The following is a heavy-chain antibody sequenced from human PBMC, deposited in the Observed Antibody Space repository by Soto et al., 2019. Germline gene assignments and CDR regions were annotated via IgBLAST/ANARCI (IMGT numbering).Heavy chain of an antibody. V-gene: IGHV1-69*13. Sequence: WASVKVSCKASGGTFSSYAISWVRQAPGQGLEWMGGIIPIFGTANYAQKFQGRVTITADESASTAYMELSSLRSEDTAVYYCARVTVGATLGNWFDPWGQGTLVTVSS. J-gene: IGHJ5*02. CDR3: ARVTVGATLGNWFDP. D-gene: IGHD1-26*01. CDR1: GGTFSSYA. CDR2: IIPIFGTA.